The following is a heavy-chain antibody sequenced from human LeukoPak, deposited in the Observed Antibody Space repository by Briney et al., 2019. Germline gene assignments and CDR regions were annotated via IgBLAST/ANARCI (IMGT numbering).Heavy chain of an antibody. D-gene: IGHD3-9*01. CDR2: ISSSGSTV. CDR3: AANGESTDWHWNY. V-gene: IGHV3-11*01. CDR1: GFTFSDYY. J-gene: IGHJ4*02. Sequence: GGSLRLSCAASGFTFSDYYMSWVRQAPGKGLEWVSYISSSGSTVYYADSVKGRFTISRDNAKNSLYLQMNSLRAEDTAVYYCAANGESTDWHWNYWGQGTLATVSS.